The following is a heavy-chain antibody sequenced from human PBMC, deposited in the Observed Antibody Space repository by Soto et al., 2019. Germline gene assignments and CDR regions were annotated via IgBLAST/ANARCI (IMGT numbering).Heavy chain of an antibody. V-gene: IGHV1-69*13. CDR2: IIPIFGTA. J-gene: IGHJ6*02. CDR3: ARDLIEYSSSSHYYGMDV. Sequence: SVKVSCKASGGTFSSYAISWVRQAPGQGLEWMGGIIPIFGTANYAQKFQGRVTITADESTSTAYMELSSLRSEDTAVYYCARDLIEYSSSSHYYGMDVWGQGTTVTAP. D-gene: IGHD6-6*01. CDR1: GGTFSSYA.